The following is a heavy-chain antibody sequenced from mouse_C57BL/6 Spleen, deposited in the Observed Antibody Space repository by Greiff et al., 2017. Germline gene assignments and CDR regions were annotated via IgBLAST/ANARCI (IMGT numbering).Heavy chain of an antibody. Sequence: EVMLVESGEGLVKPGGSLKLSCAASGFTFSSYAMSWVRQTPEKRLEWVAYISSGGDYIYYADTVKGRFTISRDNARNTLYLQMSSLKSEDTAMYYCTRDARLHYFDYWGQGTTLTVSS. V-gene: IGHV5-9-1*02. J-gene: IGHJ2*01. CDR2: ISSGGDYI. D-gene: IGHD2-13*01. CDR1: GFTFSSYA. CDR3: TRDARLHYFDY.